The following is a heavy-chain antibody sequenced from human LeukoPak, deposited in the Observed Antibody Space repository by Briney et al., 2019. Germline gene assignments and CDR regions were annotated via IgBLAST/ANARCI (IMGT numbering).Heavy chain of an antibody. CDR1: GGSISSYY. CDR3: ARDGGYSSGWSADFDY. J-gene: IGHJ4*02. Sequence: SETLSLTCTVSGGSISSYYWSWIRQSPGKGLEWIGYIFYSGTTNYNPSLKSRVTISADTSKNQFSLKLSSVTAADTAVYYCARDGGYSSGWSADFDYWGQGTLVTVSS. CDR2: IFYSGTT. D-gene: IGHD6-19*01. V-gene: IGHV4-59*01.